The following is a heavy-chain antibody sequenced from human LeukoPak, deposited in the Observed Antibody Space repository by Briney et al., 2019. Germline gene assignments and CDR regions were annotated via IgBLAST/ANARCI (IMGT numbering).Heavy chain of an antibody. CDR2: IRYDGSNK. J-gene: IGHJ3*02. CDR1: GFTFSSYG. V-gene: IGHV3-30*02. D-gene: IGHD7-27*01. Sequence: GGSLRLSCAASGFTFSSYGMHWVRQAPGKGLEWVAFIRYDGSNKYYADSVKGRFTISRDNAKNSLYLQMNSLRAEDTAVYYCARVQLGLDAFDIWGQGTMVTVSS. CDR3: ARVQLGLDAFDI.